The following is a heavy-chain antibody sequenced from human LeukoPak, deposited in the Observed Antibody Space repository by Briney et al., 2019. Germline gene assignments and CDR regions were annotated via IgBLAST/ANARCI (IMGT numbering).Heavy chain of an antibody. CDR1: GGSISSGGYY. D-gene: IGHD7-27*01. CDR2: IYYSGST. CDR3: ARRQPWGDYFDY. J-gene: IGHJ4*02. Sequence: SETLSLTCTVSGGSISSGGYYWSWIRQPPGKGLEWIGYIYYSGSTNYNPSLKSRVTMSVDTSKNQFSLKLSSVTAADTAVYYCARRQPWGDYFDYWGQGTLVTVSS. V-gene: IGHV4-61*08.